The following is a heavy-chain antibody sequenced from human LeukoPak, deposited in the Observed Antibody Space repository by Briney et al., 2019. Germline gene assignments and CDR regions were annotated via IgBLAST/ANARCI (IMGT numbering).Heavy chain of an antibody. D-gene: IGHD6-13*01. CDR1: GFTFSSYG. V-gene: IGHV3-30*18. CDR3: AKEVVAAAGTGWFDP. J-gene: IGHJ5*02. Sequence: PGGSLRLSCAASGFTFSSYGMHWVRQAPGKGLEWVAVISYDGSNKYYADSVKGRSTISRDNSKNTLYLQMNSLRAEDTAVYYCAKEVVAAAGTGWFDPWGQGTLVTVSS. CDR2: ISYDGSNK.